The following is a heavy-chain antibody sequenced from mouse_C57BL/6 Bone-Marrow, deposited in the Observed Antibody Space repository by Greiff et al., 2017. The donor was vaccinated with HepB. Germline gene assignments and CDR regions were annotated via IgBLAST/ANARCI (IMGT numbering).Heavy chain of an antibody. CDR2: IYPGSGST. V-gene: IGHV1-55*01. CDR1: GYTFTSYW. Sequence: QVQLQQPGAELVKPGASVKMSCKASGYTFTSYWITWVKQRPGQGLEWIGDIYPGSGSTNYNEKFKRKATLTVDTSSRTAYMQLSSLTSEDSAVYYCASPPYDGYYTWFAYWGQGTLVTVSA. J-gene: IGHJ3*01. CDR3: ASPPYDGYYTWFAY. D-gene: IGHD2-3*01.